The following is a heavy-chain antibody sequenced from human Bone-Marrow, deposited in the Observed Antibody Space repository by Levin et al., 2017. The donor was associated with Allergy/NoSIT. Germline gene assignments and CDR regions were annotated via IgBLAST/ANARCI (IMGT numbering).Heavy chain of an antibody. CDR2: IIPIFNTA. CDR3: AREAFRDGMDV. CDR1: GGTFSSYA. J-gene: IGHJ6*02. V-gene: IGHV1-69*13. Sequence: ASVKVSCKASGGTFSSYAISWVRQAPGQGLEWMGGIIPIFNTANYPQKFQGRVTITADESTSTAYMELSNLRSEDTAVYYCAREAFRDGMDVWGQGTTVTVSS.